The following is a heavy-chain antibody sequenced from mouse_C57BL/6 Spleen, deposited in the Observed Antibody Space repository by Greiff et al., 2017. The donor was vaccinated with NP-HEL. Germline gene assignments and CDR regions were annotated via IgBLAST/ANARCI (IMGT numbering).Heavy chain of an antibody. CDR3: AREGYDEGFAY. D-gene: IGHD2-2*01. CDR2: INYDGSST. Sequence: EVKLMESEGGLVQPGSSMKLSCTASGFTFSDYYMAWVRQVPEKGLEWVANINYDGSSTYYLDSLKSRFIISRDNAKNILYLQMSSLKSEDTATYYCAREGYDEGFAYWGQGTLVTVSA. V-gene: IGHV5-16*01. J-gene: IGHJ3*01. CDR1: GFTFSDYY.